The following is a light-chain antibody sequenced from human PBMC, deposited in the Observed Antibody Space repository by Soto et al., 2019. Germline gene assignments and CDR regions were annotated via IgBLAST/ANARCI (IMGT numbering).Light chain of an antibody. V-gene: IGKV1-5*03. Sequence: DIQMTQSPSTLSASVGDRVTITCRASQSINNRLAWYQQKPGKAPKLLLSKASNLKIGVPSRFSCTGSGAEFTLTISSLQPDDFAGYYCQHYYSYPFTCGGGPKVEI. J-gene: IGKJ4*01. CDR3: QHYYSYPFT. CDR2: KAS. CDR1: QSINNR.